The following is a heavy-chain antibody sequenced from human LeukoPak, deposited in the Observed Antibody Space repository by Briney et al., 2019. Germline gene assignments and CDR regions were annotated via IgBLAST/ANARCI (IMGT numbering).Heavy chain of an antibody. CDR1: GFTFSSYG. Sequence: GRSLRLSCAASGFTFSSYGMHWVRQAPGKGLEWVAVISYDGSNKYYADSVKGRFTISRDNSKNTLYLQMNSLRAEDTAVYYCASYTGGTVTTYGWFDPWGQGTLVTVSS. V-gene: IGHV3-30*03. CDR2: ISYDGSNK. CDR3: ASYTGGTVTTYGWFDP. J-gene: IGHJ5*02. D-gene: IGHD4-17*01.